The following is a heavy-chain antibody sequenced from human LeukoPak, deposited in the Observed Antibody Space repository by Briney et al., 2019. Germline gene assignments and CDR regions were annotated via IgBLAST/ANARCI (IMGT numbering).Heavy chain of an antibody. D-gene: IGHD2-15*01. CDR2: IYTSGST. CDR1: GGSISSYY. CDR3: ARDLHCSGGSCYLRFGYNWFDP. V-gene: IGHV4-4*07. Sequence: PSETLSLTCTVSGGSISSYYWSWIRQPAGKGLEWIGRIYTSGSTNYNPSLKSRVTMSVDTSKNQFSLKLSSVTAADTAVYYCARDLHCSGGSCYLRFGYNWFDPWGQGTLVTVSS. J-gene: IGHJ5*02.